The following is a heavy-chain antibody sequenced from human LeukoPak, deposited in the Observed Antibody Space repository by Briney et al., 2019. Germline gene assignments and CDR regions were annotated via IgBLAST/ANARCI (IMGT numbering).Heavy chain of an antibody. CDR1: AFTFSSYW. CDR3: ARDYYSYSRGSWAFDI. V-gene: IGHV3-7*03. CDR2: IDQDGSEK. Sequence: GGSLRLSCAASAFTFSSYWMSWVRQAPGNGLEWVANIDQDGSEKYYVESMKGRITISRDTAKNSLYLQMNSLRAEDTAVYYCARDYYSYSRGSWAFDIWVQGTMVTVSS. J-gene: IGHJ3*02. D-gene: IGHD3-22*01.